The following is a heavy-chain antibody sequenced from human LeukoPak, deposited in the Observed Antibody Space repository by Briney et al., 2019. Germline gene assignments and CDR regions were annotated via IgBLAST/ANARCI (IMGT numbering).Heavy chain of an antibody. CDR3: AKDGSWGDYYFYFYIDV. CDR2: ISASGHYT. Sequence: GGSLRLSCEASGFTFSNSAMSWIRQAPGKGLEWVSGISASGHYTYNADSAKGRFTISRDNSKNTLYLQMNSLRAEDTALYFCAKDGSWGDYYFYFYIDVWGKGTTVTVSS. D-gene: IGHD3-16*01. CDR1: GFTFSNSA. V-gene: IGHV3-23*01. J-gene: IGHJ6*03.